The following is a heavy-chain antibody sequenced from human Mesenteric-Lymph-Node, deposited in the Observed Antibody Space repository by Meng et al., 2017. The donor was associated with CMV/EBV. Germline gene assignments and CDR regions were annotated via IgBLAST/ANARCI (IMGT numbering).Heavy chain of an antibody. CDR1: GFTFSRSW. CDR3: ARVPKYYGMDV. Sequence: GGSLRLSCAASGFTFSRSWMSWVRQAPGKGLEWVANIKQDGSEKFYVDSVKGRFTISRDNAKNTLHLQMNSLRAEDTAVYYCARVPKYYGMDVWGQGTTATVSS. V-gene: IGHV3-7*01. CDR2: IKQDGSEK. J-gene: IGHJ6*02.